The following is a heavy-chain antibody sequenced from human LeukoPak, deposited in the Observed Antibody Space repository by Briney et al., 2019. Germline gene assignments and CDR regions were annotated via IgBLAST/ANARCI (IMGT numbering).Heavy chain of an antibody. D-gene: IGHD6-13*01. CDR1: GYTFTGYY. V-gene: IGHV1-2*02. J-gene: IGHJ3*02. CDR3: ASSSSSWFDAFDI. Sequence: ASVKVSCKASGYTFTGYYMHWVRQAPGQGLEWMGWINPNSGGTNYAQKFQGRVTMTRDTSISTAYMELSRLRSDDTAVYCCASSSSSWFDAFDIWGQGTMVTVSS. CDR2: INPNSGGT.